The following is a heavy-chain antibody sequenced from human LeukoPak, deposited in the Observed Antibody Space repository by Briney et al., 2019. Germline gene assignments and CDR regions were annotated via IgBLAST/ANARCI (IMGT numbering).Heavy chain of an antibody. D-gene: IGHD5-24*01. CDR3: AKDHSKQLRIRGFDP. CDR1: GFTFSSYG. J-gene: IGHJ5*02. CDR2: ISGSGGST. V-gene: IGHV3-23*01. Sequence: NPGGTLRLSCAASGFTFSSYGMSWVRQAPGKGLEWVSAISGSGGSTYYADSVKGRFTISRDNSKNTLYLQMNSLRAEDTAVYYCAKDHSKQLRIRGFDPWGQGTLVTVSS.